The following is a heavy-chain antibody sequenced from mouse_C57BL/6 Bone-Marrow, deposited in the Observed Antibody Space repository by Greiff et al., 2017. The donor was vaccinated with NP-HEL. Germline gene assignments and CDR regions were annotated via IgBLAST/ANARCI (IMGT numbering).Heavy chain of an antibody. CDR1: GYTFTSYW. V-gene: IGHV1-64*01. CDR2: IHPNSGST. D-gene: IGHD1-1*01. CDR3: ARNYYGSSPCWYFDV. J-gene: IGHJ1*03. Sequence: QVQLQQPGAELVKPGASVKLSCKASGYTFTSYWMHWVKQRPGQGLEWIGMIHPNSGSTNYNEKFKSKATLTVDKSSSTAYMQLSSLTSEDSAVYYCARNYYGSSPCWYFDVWGTGTTVTVSS.